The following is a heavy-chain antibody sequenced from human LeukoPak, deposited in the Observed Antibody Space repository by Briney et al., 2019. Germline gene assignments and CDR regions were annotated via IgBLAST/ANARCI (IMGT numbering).Heavy chain of an antibody. J-gene: IGHJ4*02. CDR2: ISYDGSNK. Sequence: GRSLRLSCAASGFTFSSYAMHWVRQAPGKGLEWVAVISYDGSNKYYADSVKGRFTISRDNSKNTLYLQMNSLRAEDTAVYYCARRRGYSSTTPFDYWGQGTLATVSS. CDR1: GFTFSSYA. D-gene: IGHD6-13*01. CDR3: ARRRGYSSTTPFDY. V-gene: IGHV3-30-3*01.